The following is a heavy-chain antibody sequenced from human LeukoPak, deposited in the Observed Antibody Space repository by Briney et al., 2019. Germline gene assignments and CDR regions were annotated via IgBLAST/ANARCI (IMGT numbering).Heavy chain of an antibody. Sequence: GGSLRLSCTASGFTFGDYAMSWVRQAPGKGLEWVGFIRSKAYGGTTEYAASVKGRFTISRDDSKSIAYLQMNSLKTEDTAVYYCTRDLEDYGDYYFDYWGQGTLITVSS. V-gene: IGHV3-49*04. J-gene: IGHJ4*02. CDR3: TRDLEDYGDYYFDY. CDR1: GFTFGDYA. CDR2: IRSKAYGGTT. D-gene: IGHD4-17*01.